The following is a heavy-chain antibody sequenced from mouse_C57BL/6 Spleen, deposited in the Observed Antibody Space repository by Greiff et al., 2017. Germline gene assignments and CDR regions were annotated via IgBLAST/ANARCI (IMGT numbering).Heavy chain of an antibody. CDR3: AGDDGNFFDY. D-gene: IGHD2-1*01. V-gene: IGHV1-31*01. Sequence: EVQRVESGPELVKPGASVKISCKASGYSFTGYYMHWVKQSHGNILDWIGYIYPYNGVSSYNQKFKGKATLTVDKSSSTAYMALRSLTSEDSAVDYCAGDDGNFFDYWGQGTTLTVSS. CDR1: GYSFTGYY. J-gene: IGHJ2*01. CDR2: IYPYNGVS.